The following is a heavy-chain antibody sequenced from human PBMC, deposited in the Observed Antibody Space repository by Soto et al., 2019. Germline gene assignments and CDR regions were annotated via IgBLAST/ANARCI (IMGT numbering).Heavy chain of an antibody. CDR2: IYYSGST. CDR3: ARWTTGFVGYFDY. D-gene: IGHD2-15*01. CDR1: GGSISSYY. J-gene: IGHJ4*02. V-gene: IGHV4-59*01. Sequence: SETLSLTCTVSGGSISSYYWSWIRQPPGKGLEWIGYIYYSGSTNYNPSLKSRVTISVDTSKNQFSLKLSSVTAADTAVYYCARWTTGFVGYFDYWGQGTLVTVSS.